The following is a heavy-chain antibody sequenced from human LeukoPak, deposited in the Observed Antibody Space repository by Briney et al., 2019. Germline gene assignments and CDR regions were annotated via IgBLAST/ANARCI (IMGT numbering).Heavy chain of an antibody. V-gene: IGHV3-64*01. CDR1: GFTFSSYG. D-gene: IGHD3-10*01. Sequence: GGSLRLSCAASGFTFSSYGMHWVRQAPGKGLEYVSAISSNGGSTYYANSVKGRFTISRDNSKNTLYLQMGSLRAEDMAVYYCARGRKLLWFGEFLYWGQGTLVTVSS. CDR2: ISSNGGST. J-gene: IGHJ4*02. CDR3: ARGRKLLWFGEFLY.